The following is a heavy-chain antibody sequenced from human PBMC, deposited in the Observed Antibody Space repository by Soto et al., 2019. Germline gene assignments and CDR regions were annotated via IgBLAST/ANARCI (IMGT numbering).Heavy chain of an antibody. CDR1: GFTFSSYG. V-gene: IGHV3-30*03. D-gene: IGHD5-12*01. CDR2: ISYDGSNK. CDR3: ATGRDIVATTPFDY. Sequence: GSLRLSCAASGFTFSSYGMHWVRQAPGKGLEWVAVISYDGSNKYYADSVKGRFTISRDNSKNTLYLQMNSLRAEDTAVYYCATGRDIVATTPFDYWGQGTLVTVSS. J-gene: IGHJ4*02.